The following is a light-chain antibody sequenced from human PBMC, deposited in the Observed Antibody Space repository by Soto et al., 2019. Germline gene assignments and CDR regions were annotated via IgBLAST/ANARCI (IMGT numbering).Light chain of an antibody. J-gene: IGKJ5*01. V-gene: IGKV3D-15*01. Sequence: EIVMTQSPATLSVSPWERATLSCRAAQSVNSNLAWYQQRPGQAPRLLIYGASTRATGIPDRFSGSGSGTDFTLTISRLEPEDFAVYYCQQYYNWPPITFGQGTRLEIK. CDR1: QSVNSN. CDR2: GAS. CDR3: QQYYNWPPIT.